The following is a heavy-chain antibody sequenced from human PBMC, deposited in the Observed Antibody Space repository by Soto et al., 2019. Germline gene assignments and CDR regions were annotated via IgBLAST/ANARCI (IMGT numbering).Heavy chain of an antibody. Sequence: PGGSLRLSCAASGFTFSSYGMHWVRQAPGKGLEWVAVIWYDGSNKYYADSVKGRFTISRDNSKNTLYLQMNSLRAEDTAVYYCARDSPYGDHFDYWGQGTLVTVSS. CDR2: IWYDGSNK. D-gene: IGHD4-17*01. CDR3: ARDSPYGDHFDY. J-gene: IGHJ4*02. CDR1: GFTFSSYG. V-gene: IGHV3-33*01.